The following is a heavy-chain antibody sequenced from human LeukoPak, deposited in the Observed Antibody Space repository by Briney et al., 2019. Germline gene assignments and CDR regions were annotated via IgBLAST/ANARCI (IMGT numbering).Heavy chain of an antibody. V-gene: IGHV3-74*01. Sequence: PGGSLRLSCAASGFTFSNYWMHWVPQAPGKGLVWVSRINTDGSSTSYADSVKGRFTISRDNAKNTLYLQMNSLRAEDTAGYYCARDYDSSGYYESDAFDIWGQGTMVTVSS. CDR3: ARDYDSSGYYESDAFDI. CDR2: INTDGSST. D-gene: IGHD3-22*01. J-gene: IGHJ3*02. CDR1: GFTFSNYW.